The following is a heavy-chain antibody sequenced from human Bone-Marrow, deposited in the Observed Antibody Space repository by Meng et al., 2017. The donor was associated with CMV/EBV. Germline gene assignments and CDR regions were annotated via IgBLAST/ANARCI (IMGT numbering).Heavy chain of an antibody. V-gene: IGHV1-2*02. D-gene: IGHD6-13*01. J-gene: IGHJ4*02. CDR1: GYTFTGYY. CDR2: INPDSGGT. Sequence: ASVKVSCKASGYTFTGYYLHWVRQAPGQGLEWMGWINPDSGGTNSAQKFQGRVTMTRDTSISTAYMELSRLRSDDTAGYYCELSGAAAGRLDYWGQGTLVTVSS. CDR3: ELSGAAAGRLDY.